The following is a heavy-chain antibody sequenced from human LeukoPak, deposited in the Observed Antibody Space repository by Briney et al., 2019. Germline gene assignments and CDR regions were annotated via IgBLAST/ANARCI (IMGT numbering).Heavy chain of an antibody. CDR1: GYTFTSYG. V-gene: IGHV1-18*01. CDR3: ARDPPLRRIAARPAPNHLDY. Sequence: ASVKVSCKASGYTFTSYGISWVRQAPGQGLEWMGWISAYNGNTNYAQKLQGRVTMTTDTSTSTAYMELRSLRSDDTAAYYCARDPPLRRIAARPAPNHLDYWAREPWSPSPQ. J-gene: IGHJ4*02. D-gene: IGHD6-6*01. CDR2: ISAYNGNT.